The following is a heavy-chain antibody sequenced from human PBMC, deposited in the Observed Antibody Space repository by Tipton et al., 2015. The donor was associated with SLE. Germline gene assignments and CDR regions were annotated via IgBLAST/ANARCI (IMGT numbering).Heavy chain of an antibody. CDR3: ARVPQGIFDY. J-gene: IGHJ4*02. CDR1: GGSISSYY. CDR2: IYYSGST. D-gene: IGHD2-15*01. V-gene: IGHV4-59*01. Sequence: TLSLTCTVSGGSISSYYWSWIRQPPGKGLEWIGYIYYSGSTNYNPSLKSRVTISVDTSKNQFSLKLSSVTAADTAVYYCARVPQGIFDYWGQGTLVTVSS.